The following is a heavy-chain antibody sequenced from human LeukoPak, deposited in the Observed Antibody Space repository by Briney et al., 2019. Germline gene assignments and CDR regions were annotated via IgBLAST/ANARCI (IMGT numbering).Heavy chain of an antibody. CDR3: AREGANYDFWSGYPYYYYGMDV. J-gene: IGHJ6*02. Sequence: SETLPLTCTVSGGSISSYYWSWIRQPAGKGLEWIGRIYTSGSTNYNPSLKSRVTMSVDTSKNQFSLKLSSVTAADTAVYYCAREGANYDFWSGYPYYYYGMDVWGQGTTVTVSS. D-gene: IGHD3-3*01. V-gene: IGHV4-4*07. CDR2: IYTSGST. CDR1: GGSISSYY.